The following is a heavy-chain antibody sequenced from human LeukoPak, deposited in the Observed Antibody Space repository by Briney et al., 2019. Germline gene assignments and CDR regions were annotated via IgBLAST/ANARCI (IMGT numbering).Heavy chain of an antibody. J-gene: IGHJ6*03. CDR1: GYSISSGYY. Sequence: AETLSLTCTVSGYSISSGYYWGWIRQPPGKGLGGIGSIYHSGSTYYNPALKSRVTISVDTSKNQFSLKLSSVTAADTAVYYCARGWAFLEWLLWGNYYYYMDVWGKGTTVTVSS. CDR2: IYHSGST. D-gene: IGHD3-3*01. CDR3: ARGWAFLEWLLWGNYYYYMDV. V-gene: IGHV4-38-2*02.